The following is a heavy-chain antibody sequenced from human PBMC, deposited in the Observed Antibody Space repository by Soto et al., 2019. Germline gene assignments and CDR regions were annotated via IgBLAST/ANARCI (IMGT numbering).Heavy chain of an antibody. Sequence: QVQLVQSGAEVKKPGSSVKVSCKASGGTFSSYAISWVRQAPGQGLEWMGGIIPIFGTANYAQKFQGRGTINADESTSTAYMELSSLRSEDTAVYYCARGSQRWLQLGYFDYWGQGTLVTVSS. V-gene: IGHV1-69*01. D-gene: IGHD5-12*01. J-gene: IGHJ4*02. CDR1: GGTFSSYA. CDR2: IIPIFGTA. CDR3: ARGSQRWLQLGYFDY.